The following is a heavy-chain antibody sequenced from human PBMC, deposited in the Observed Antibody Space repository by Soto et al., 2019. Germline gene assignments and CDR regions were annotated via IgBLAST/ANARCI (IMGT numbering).Heavy chain of an antibody. Sequence: SETLSLTCSVSSGSISTYYWSWIRQPAGKGLEWIGRIYTSGSTLYNPSLKSRVTMSVNASKNQFSLNLSSVTAADTAAYYCAGGAAADYFDYWGQGTLVTVSS. D-gene: IGHD6-13*01. CDR3: AGGAAADYFDY. CDR1: SGSISTYY. J-gene: IGHJ4*02. CDR2: IYTSGST. V-gene: IGHV4-4*07.